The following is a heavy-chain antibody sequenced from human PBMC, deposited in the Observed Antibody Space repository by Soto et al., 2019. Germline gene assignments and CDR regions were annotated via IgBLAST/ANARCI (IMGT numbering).Heavy chain of an antibody. Sequence: PSETLSLTCTVSGGSISSGDYYWSWIRQPPGKGLEWIGYIYYSGSTHYNPSLKSRVTISVDTSKNQFSLKLSSVTAADTAVYYCARGPWGMMLDYGMDVWGQGTTVTVSS. CDR3: ARGPWGMMLDYGMDV. J-gene: IGHJ6*02. V-gene: IGHV4-30-4*01. CDR1: GGSISSGDYY. CDR2: IYYSGST. D-gene: IGHD2-8*01.